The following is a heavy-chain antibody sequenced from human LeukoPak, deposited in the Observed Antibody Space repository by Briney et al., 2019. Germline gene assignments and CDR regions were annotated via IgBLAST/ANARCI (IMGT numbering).Heavy chain of an antibody. J-gene: IGHJ5*02. V-gene: IGHV1-18*01. CDR1: GYTFTSYG. D-gene: IGHD4-17*01. Sequence: ASVKVSCKASGYTFTSYGISWVRQAPGQGLEWMGWISAYNGNTNYAQKLQGRVTMTRNTSISTAYMELSSLRSEDTAVYYCARCPPLTTVTTLYNWFDPWGQGTLVTVSS. CDR2: ISAYNGNT. CDR3: ARCPPLTTVTTLYNWFDP.